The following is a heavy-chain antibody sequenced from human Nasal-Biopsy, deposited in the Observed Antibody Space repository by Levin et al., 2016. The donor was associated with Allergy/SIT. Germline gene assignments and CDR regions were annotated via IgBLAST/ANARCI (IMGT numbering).Heavy chain of an antibody. Sequence: ASVKVSCKASGYIFNDYYMHWVRQAPGQGLEWMGFINPISGGTTYAQKFQGRVTMSRDTAIRTGYMEVTRLRSDDTAVYYCARDPLRISVRQPSAYSLDVWGHGTTVSVSS. CDR1: GYIFNDYY. D-gene: IGHD6-6*01. J-gene: IGHJ6*02. V-gene: IGHV1-2*02. CDR3: ARDPLRISVRQPSAYSLDV. CDR2: INPISGGT.